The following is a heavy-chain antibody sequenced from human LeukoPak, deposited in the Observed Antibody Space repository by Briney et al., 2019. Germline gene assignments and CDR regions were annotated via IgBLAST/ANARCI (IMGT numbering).Heavy chain of an antibody. J-gene: IGHJ4*02. CDR3: ARMRLLSSYDSSGYQGLDY. CDR1: GFSLSTGGMS. CDR2: IDWNDDK. Sequence: SGPALVKPTQTLTLTCTFSGFSLSTGGMSVSWIRQPPGKALEWLARIDWNDDKYYTTSLKTRLTISKDTSKNQVVLTMTNMDPVDTATYYCARMRLLSSYDSSGYQGLDYWGQGTLVTVSS. D-gene: IGHD3-22*01. V-gene: IGHV2-70*11.